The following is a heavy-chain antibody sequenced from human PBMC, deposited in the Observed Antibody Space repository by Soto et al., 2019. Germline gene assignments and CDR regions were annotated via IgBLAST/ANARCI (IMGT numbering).Heavy chain of an antibody. V-gene: IGHV4-4*02. D-gene: IGHD4-17*01. J-gene: IGHJ6*02. CDR2: ISHSGST. CDR3: ARVLRRSQGDYYYYYGMDV. CDR1: GGSLSGRNW. Sequence: SLTGAVSGGSLSGRNWWSWVRQPPGKGLEWIGEISHSGSTNDNPSLTSRVTISVDKSKNQFSLKLSSVTAADTAVYYCARVLRRSQGDYYYYYGMDVWGQGTTVTVSS.